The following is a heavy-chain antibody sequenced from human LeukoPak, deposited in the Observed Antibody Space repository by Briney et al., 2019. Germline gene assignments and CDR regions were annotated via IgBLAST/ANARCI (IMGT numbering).Heavy chain of an antibody. CDR3: AGGKQLVRSRDY. V-gene: IGHV4-34*01. Sequence: SDTLSLTCAVYGGSFSGYYWSWIRQPPGKGLEWIGEINHSGSTNYNPSLKSRVTISVDTSKNQFSLKLSSVTAADTAVYYCAGGKQLVRSRDYWGQGTLVTVSS. D-gene: IGHD6-6*01. J-gene: IGHJ4*02. CDR1: GGSFSGYY. CDR2: INHSGST.